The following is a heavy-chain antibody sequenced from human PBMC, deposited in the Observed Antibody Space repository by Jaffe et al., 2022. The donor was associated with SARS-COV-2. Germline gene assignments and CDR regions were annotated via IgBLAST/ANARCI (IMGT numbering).Heavy chain of an antibody. J-gene: IGHJ4*02. CDR2: IKQDGSEK. D-gene: IGHD3-9*01. V-gene: IGHV3-7*01. Sequence: EVQLVESGGGLVQPGGSLRLSCAASGFTFSSYWMSWVRQAPGKGLEWVANIKQDGSEKYYVDSVKGRFTISRDNAKNSLYLQMNSLRAEDTAVYYCAREGGRGYYDILTGYSTYYFDYWGQGTLVTVSS. CDR3: AREGGRGYYDILTGYSTYYFDY. CDR1: GFTFSSYW.